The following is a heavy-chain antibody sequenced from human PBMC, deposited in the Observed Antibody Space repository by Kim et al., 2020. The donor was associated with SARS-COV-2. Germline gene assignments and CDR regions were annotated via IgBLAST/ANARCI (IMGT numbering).Heavy chain of an antibody. D-gene: IGHD3-3*01. V-gene: IGHV3-30*18. CDR3: AKLLESAEPKYDFWSGPNLSPFDY. CDR2: ISYDGSNK. J-gene: IGHJ4*02. CDR1: GFTFSSYG. Sequence: GESLRLSCAASGFTFSSYGMHWVRQAPGKGLEWVAVISYDGSNKYYADSVKGRFTISRDNSKNTLYLQMNSLRAEDTAVYYCAKLLESAEPKYDFWSGPNLSPFDYWGQGTLVTVSS.